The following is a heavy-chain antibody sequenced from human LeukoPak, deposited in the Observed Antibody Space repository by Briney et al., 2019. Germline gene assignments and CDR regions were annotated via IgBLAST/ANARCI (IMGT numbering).Heavy chain of an antibody. D-gene: IGHD6-19*01. CDR3: ARDGGGSGWYRGYSGGSAY. CDR2: ISPSGST. J-gene: IGHJ4*02. V-gene: IGHV4-38-2*02. Sequence: SETLSLTCTVSGYSISSGHYWGWILQAPGKGLEWIVSISPSGSTYYNPSLKSRVIISVDTSKNQFSLKLSSVTAADTAVYYCARDGGGSGWYRGYSGGSAYWGQGTLVTVSS. CDR1: GYSISSGHY.